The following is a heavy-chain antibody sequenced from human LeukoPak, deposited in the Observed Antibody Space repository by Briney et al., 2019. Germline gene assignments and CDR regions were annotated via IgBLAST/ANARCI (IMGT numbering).Heavy chain of an antibody. V-gene: IGHV1-8*01. Sequence: ASVKVSCKASGHTLTSYDINWVRQATGQGLEWMGWMNPDSGNTGYAQKFQGRVTMTRNPSISTAYMELGSLTSEDTAVYYCARRIAAAGVGIVYWGQGTLVTVSS. D-gene: IGHD6-13*01. CDR2: MNPDSGNT. CDR1: GHTLTSYD. J-gene: IGHJ4*02. CDR3: ARRIAAAGVGIVY.